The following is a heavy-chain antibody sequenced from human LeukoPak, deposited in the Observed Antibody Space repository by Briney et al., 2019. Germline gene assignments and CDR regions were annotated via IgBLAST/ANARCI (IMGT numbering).Heavy chain of an antibody. D-gene: IGHD1-26*01. J-gene: IGHJ1*01. V-gene: IGHV3-30-3*01. CDR3: ARAHSGSYFFQH. Sequence: PGTSLRLSCTASGFTFNTNAMHWVRQAPGKGLEWVAAISYDGSDKHYADSVKGRFTISRDNFKTTLYLEMYSLTTEDTALYYCARAHSGSYFFQHWGQGTLVTVSS. CDR1: GFTFNTNA. CDR2: ISYDGSDK.